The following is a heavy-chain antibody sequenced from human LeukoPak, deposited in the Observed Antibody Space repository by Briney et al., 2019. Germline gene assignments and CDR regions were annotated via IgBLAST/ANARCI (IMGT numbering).Heavy chain of an antibody. V-gene: IGHV4-4*07. CDR1: GGSITSYY. CDR2: FYISENT. D-gene: IGHD5-12*01. CDR3: ASACLYSGYNTFDY. J-gene: IGHJ4*02. Sequence: SETLSLTCTVSGGSITSYYWMWIRQPAGKGLEWIGRFYISENTKQYRPSLQTRVTVSPDTSKNQFSLKLSSVTAADTAVYYCASACLYSGYNTFDYWGQGTLVTVSS.